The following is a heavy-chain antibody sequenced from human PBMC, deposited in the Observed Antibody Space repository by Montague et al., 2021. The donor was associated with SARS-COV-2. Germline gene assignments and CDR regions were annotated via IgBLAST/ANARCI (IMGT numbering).Heavy chain of an antibody. Sequence: SGTLSLTCTVSGGSISSSSYFWGWIRQPPGKGLEWIGSIYYSGSTYYNPSLKSRVTISVNTSKNQFSLKLSSVTAADTAVYYCARAFIAAAGTTSFDYWGQGTLVTVSS. CDR2: IYYSGST. J-gene: IGHJ4*02. CDR1: GGSISSSSYF. CDR3: ARAFIAAAGTTSFDY. D-gene: IGHD6-13*01. V-gene: IGHV4-39*01.